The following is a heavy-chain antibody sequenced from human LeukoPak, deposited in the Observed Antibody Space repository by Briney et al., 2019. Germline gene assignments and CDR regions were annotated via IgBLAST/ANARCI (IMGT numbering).Heavy chain of an antibody. CDR2: IYYSGTT. Sequence: SETLSLICSVSGASVTNDYWTWIRQPPGKGLEWIGYIYYSGTTNYNPSLKSRVTISVDTSKNQFSLKLSSVTAADTAVYYCARDRVRGNSNPFFDYWGQGTLVTVSS. J-gene: IGHJ4*02. CDR3: ARDRVRGNSNPFFDY. CDR1: GASVTNDY. V-gene: IGHV4-59*02. D-gene: IGHD4-11*01.